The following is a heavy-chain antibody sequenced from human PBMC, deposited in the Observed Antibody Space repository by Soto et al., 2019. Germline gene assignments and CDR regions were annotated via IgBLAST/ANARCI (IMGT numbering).Heavy chain of an antibody. V-gene: IGHV3-7*01. Sequence: GGSLRLSCAASGFTFSSYWMSWVRQAPGKGLEWVANIKQDGSEKYYVDSVKGRFTISRDNAKNSLYLQMNSLRAEDTAVYYCARCKRDFWSGYQDAFDIWGQGTMVTVSS. CDR3: ARCKRDFWSGYQDAFDI. CDR2: IKQDGSEK. D-gene: IGHD3-3*01. J-gene: IGHJ3*02. CDR1: GFTFSSYW.